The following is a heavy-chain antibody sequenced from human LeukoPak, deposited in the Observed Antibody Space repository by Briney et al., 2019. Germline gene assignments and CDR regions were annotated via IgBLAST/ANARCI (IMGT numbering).Heavy chain of an antibody. D-gene: IGHD2-21*02. CDR1: EFTFSSYA. Sequence: GGSLRLSCAAYEFTFSSYAMSLVRQAPGKGLEWVSAISGSGGSTYYADSVKGRFTISRDNSKNTLYLQMNSLRAEDTAVYYCAKSPYCGGDCYSYYYYYGMDVWGQGTTVTVSS. J-gene: IGHJ6*02. CDR3: AKSPYCGGDCYSYYYYYGMDV. V-gene: IGHV3-23*01. CDR2: ISGSGGST.